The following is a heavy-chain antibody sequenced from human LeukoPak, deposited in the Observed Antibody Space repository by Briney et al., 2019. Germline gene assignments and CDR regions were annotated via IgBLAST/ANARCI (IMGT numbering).Heavy chain of an antibody. J-gene: IGHJ4*02. CDR2: ISSNGGST. D-gene: IGHD6-19*01. CDR1: GFTFSSYA. Sequence: GGSLRLSCSASGFTFSSYAMHWVRQAPGKGLEYVSTISSNGGSTYYADSVKGRFTISRDNAKNSLYLQMNSLRAEDTAVYYCARDPSLAVAGTPVDYWGQGTLVTVSS. V-gene: IGHV3-64*04. CDR3: ARDPSLAVAGTPVDY.